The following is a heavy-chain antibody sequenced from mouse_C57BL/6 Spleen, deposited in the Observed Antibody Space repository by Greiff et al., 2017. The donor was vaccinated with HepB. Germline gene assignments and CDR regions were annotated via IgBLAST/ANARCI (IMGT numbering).Heavy chain of an antibody. V-gene: IGHV1-20*01. J-gene: IGHJ2*01. D-gene: IGHD1-1*01. CDR1: GYSFTGYF. CDR2: INPYNGDT. Sequence: DVKLVESGPELVKPGDSVKISCKASGYSFTGYFMNWVMQSHGKSLEWIGRINPYNGDTFYNQKFKGKATLTVDKSSSTAHMELRSLTSEDSAVYYCARHGSSPYYFDYWGQGTTLTVSS. CDR3: ARHGSSPYYFDY.